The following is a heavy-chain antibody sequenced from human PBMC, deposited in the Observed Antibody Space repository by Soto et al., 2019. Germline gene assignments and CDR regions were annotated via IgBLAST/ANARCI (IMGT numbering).Heavy chain of an antibody. CDR1: GYTFTSYG. J-gene: IGHJ6*02. CDR3: ARVIHGSGLRGFEFYYYYYGMDV. CDR2: ISAYNGNT. Sequence: QVQLVQSGAEVKKPGASVKVSCKASGYTFTSYGISWVRQAPGQGLEWMGWISAYNGNTNYAQKLQGRVTMTTDTSTSTAYMELRSLRSDDTAVYYCARVIHGSGLRGFEFYYYYYGMDVWGQGTTVTVSS. D-gene: IGHD3-10*01. V-gene: IGHV1-18*01.